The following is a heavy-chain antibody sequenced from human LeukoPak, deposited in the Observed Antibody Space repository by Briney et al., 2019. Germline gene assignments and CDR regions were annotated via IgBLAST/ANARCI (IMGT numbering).Heavy chain of an antibody. D-gene: IGHD1-26*01. CDR2: INHSGST. CDR3: ARHPTKWELRLSLDY. V-gene: IGHV4-34*01. J-gene: IGHJ4*02. Sequence: SETLSLTCAVYGGSFSAYYWSWIRQPPGKGLEWIGEINHSGSTNYNPSLKSRVVISVDTSKNQFSLNMNSATAADTAVYYCARHPTKWELRLSLDYWGQGTLVTVSS. CDR1: GGSFSAYY.